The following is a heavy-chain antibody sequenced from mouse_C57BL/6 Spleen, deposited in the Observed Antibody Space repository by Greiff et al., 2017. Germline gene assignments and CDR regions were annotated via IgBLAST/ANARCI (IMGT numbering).Heavy chain of an antibody. J-gene: IGHJ2*01. CDR2: IYPGDGDI. CDR1: GYAFSSSW. Sequence: QVQLQQSGPELVQPGASVKISCKASGYAFSSSWLNWVQQRPGKGLAWIGRIYPGDGDINYYGKFKGKATLTADKSARTAHMQLSNLTSEDSAVYFCSSELCWDYWGQGTTLTVSS. D-gene: IGHD4-1*01. CDR3: SSELCWDY. V-gene: IGHV1-82*01.